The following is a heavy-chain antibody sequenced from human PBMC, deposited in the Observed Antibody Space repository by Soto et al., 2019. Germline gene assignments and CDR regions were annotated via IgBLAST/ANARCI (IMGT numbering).Heavy chain of an antibody. J-gene: IGHJ4*02. CDR1: GFTFSSYS. D-gene: IGHD1-7*01. CDR2: ISSSSSYT. V-gene: IGHV3-21*01. CDR3: ARGRHGLGGNYYFDY. Sequence: GGSLRLSCAASGFTFSSYSMNWVRQAPGKGLEWVSSISSSSSYTYYAGSVKGRFTISRDNSKNSLYLQMNSLRAEDTAVYYCARGRHGLGGNYYFDYWGQGTLVTVSS.